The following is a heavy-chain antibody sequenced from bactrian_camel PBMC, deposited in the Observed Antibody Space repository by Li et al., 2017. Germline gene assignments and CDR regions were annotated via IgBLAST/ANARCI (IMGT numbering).Heavy chain of an antibody. J-gene: IGHJ6*01. V-gene: IGHV3S40*01. CDR1: GFTFNSYA. CDR3: ASDFSGGSWFDFGH. D-gene: IGHD6*01. Sequence: DVQLVESGGGLVQPGGSLRLSCVATGFTFNSYALSWVRQAPGKGLEWVSDINSGGARTYYADSVKGRFTISRDNDKNTVYLQLNSLETDDVGMYYCASDFSGGSWFDFGHWGQGTQVTVS. CDR2: INSGGART.